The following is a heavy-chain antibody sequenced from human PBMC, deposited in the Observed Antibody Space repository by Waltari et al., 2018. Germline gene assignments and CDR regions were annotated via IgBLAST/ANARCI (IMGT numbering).Heavy chain of an antibody. Sequence: EVQLVESGGDLIQPGGSHRLSSSASGLSFETHWMHWVLQAPGNGLMWVSRISPDGRRTKYADALKGRFTISRDNANSILFLQMDALTNDDTGVYYCASHGTLARLGGPGTLVTVSS. CDR3: ASHGTLARL. D-gene: IGHD3-16*01. J-gene: IGHJ4*02. V-gene: IGHV3-74*03. CDR2: ISPDGRRT. CDR1: GLSFETHW.